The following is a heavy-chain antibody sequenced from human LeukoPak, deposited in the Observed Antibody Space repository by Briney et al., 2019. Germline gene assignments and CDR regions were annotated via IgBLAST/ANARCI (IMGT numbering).Heavy chain of an antibody. Sequence: SETLSLTCAVYGGSFSGYYWGWIRQPPGKGLEWIGSIYHSGSTYYNPSLKSRVTISVDTSKNQFSLKLSSVTAADTAVYYCASGPGYSSSWVDAFDIWGQGTMVTVSS. D-gene: IGHD6-13*01. J-gene: IGHJ3*02. CDR3: ASGPGYSSSWVDAFDI. CDR2: IYHSGST. CDR1: GGSFSGYY. V-gene: IGHV4-38-2*01.